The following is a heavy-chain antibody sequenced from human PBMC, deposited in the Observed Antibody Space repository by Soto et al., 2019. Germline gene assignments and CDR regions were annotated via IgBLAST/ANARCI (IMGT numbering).Heavy chain of an antibody. CDR2: ISGLADAT. J-gene: IGHJ4*02. Sequence: TGGSLRLWWVAPGFGCGNFGVSWVRQAPGKGLEWVSRISGLADATYYADPVKGRFTISRDNSKSTLYLQMNSLRAEDAALYYCVKDGGHPLTNYYFDYWGQGTRVTVSS. CDR3: VKDGGHPLTNYYFDY. D-gene: IGHD3-16*01. CDR1: GFGCGNFG. V-gene: IGHV3-23*01.